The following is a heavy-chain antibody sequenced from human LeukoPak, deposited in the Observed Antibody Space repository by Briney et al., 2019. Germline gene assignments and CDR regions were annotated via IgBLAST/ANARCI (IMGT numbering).Heavy chain of an antibody. J-gene: IGHJ4*02. V-gene: IGHV3-11*04. CDR3: ARDDYYDNSGYCDY. Sequence: PGGSLRLSCAASGFSVSDHYMNWVRQAPGKGLEWISYISTGGSLIYYADSVKGRFTISRDNAKNSLYLQMNSLRAEDTAVYYCARDDYYDNSGYCDYWGQGALVTVSS. CDR2: ISTGGSLI. D-gene: IGHD3-22*01. CDR1: GFSVSDHY.